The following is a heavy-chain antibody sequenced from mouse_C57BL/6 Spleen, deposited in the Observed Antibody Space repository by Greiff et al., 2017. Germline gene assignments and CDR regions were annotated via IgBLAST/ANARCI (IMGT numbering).Heavy chain of an antibody. CDR1: GFSFSDYY. CDR3: AREGGFDD. Sequence: VMLVDSERGLVQPGSSMKLSCTASGFSFSDYYMAWVRPVPDNVLDWVANINYDGSSTYYLDSLKSRFIISRDNAKNSLYLQMSSLKSEDTATYYCAREGGFDDWGKGTTLTVSS. CDR2: INYDGSST. J-gene: IGHJ2*01. V-gene: IGHV5-16*01.